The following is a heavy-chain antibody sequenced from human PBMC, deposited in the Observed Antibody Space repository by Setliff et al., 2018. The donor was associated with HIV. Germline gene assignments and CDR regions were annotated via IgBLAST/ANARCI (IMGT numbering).Heavy chain of an antibody. CDR1: GGSISSSSYY. J-gene: IGHJ6*03. V-gene: IGHV4-39*07. Sequence: SETLSLTCTVSGGSISSSSYYWGWIRQPPGKGLEWIGEINHSGGTNYNPSLKSRVTMSVDTSKNQFSLKLSSVTAADTAVYYCARGGYSSGWSDMDVWGKGTTVTVSS. CDR2: INHSGGT. CDR3: ARGGYSSGWSDMDV. D-gene: IGHD6-19*01.